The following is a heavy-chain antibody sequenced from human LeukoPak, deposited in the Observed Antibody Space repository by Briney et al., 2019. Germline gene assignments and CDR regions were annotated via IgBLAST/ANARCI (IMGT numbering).Heavy chain of an antibody. Sequence: MSSETLSLTCTVSGGSISSSSYYWGWIRQPPGKGLEWIGSIYYSGSTYYNPSLKSRVTISVDTSKNQFSLKLSSVTAADTAVYYCAGGCSSTSCYGAPFDIWGQGTMVTVPS. J-gene: IGHJ3*02. CDR2: IYYSGST. CDR1: GGSISSSSYY. CDR3: AGGCSSTSCYGAPFDI. D-gene: IGHD2-2*01. V-gene: IGHV4-39*01.